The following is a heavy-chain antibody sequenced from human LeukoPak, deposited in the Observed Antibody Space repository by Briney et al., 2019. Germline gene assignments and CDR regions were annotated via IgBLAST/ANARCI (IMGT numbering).Heavy chain of an antibody. CDR3: ARAVVVAATRYYYMDV. V-gene: IGHV4-34*01. D-gene: IGHD2-15*01. Sequence: SSETLSLTCAVYGGSFSGYYRSWIRQPPGKGLEWIGEINHSGSTNYNPSLKSRVTMSVDTSKNQFSLKLSSVTAADTAVYYCARAVVVAATRYYYMDVWGKGTTVTVSS. J-gene: IGHJ6*03. CDR2: INHSGST. CDR1: GGSFSGYY.